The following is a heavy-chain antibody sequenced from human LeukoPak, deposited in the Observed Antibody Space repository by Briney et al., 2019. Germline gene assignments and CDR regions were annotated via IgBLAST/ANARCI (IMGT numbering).Heavy chain of an antibody. D-gene: IGHD3-22*01. Sequence: SETLSLTCIVSGDSVSGYYWNWIRQPPGKGLEWIGYTHHSGNTLYNPSLKSRVTTSVDTSKNQFSLSLSSVTAADTAVYYCARALNYYDSSGYSFDPWGQGTLVTVSS. CDR1: GDSVSGYY. CDR2: THHSGNT. V-gene: IGHV4-59*02. CDR3: ARALNYYDSSGYSFDP. J-gene: IGHJ5*02.